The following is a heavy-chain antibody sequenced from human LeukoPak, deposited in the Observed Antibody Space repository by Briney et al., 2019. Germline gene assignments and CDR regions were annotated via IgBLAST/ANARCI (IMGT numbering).Heavy chain of an antibody. CDR2: INPSGGST. V-gene: IGHV1-46*01. CDR1: GYTFTSYY. Sequence: ASVKVSCKASGYTFTSYYMHWVRQAPGQGLEWMGIINPSGGSTSYAQKFQGRVTITRNTSISTAYMELSSLRSEDTAAYYCARELAAAAYSDAFDMWGQGTMVTVSS. J-gene: IGHJ3*02. D-gene: IGHD6-13*01. CDR3: ARELAAAAYSDAFDM.